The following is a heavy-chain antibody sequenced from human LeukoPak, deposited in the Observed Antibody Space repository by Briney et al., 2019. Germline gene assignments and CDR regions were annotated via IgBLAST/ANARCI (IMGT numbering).Heavy chain of an antibody. J-gene: IGHJ6*03. CDR3: ARSLTTPLYYFYYYMDV. CDR1: GGSISSYY. Sequence: SETLSLTCTVSGGSISSYYWSWIRQPPGKGLEWIGYIYYSGSTNYNPSLKSRVTISVDTSKNQLSLKLSSVTAADTAVYYCARSLTTPLYYFYYYMDVWGKGTTVTVSS. V-gene: IGHV4-59*01. D-gene: IGHD4-11*01. CDR2: IYYSGST.